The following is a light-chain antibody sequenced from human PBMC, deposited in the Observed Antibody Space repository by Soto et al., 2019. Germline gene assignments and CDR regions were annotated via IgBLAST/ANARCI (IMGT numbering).Light chain of an antibody. J-gene: IGLJ1*01. V-gene: IGLV2-8*01. Sequence: QSALTQPPSASGSPGQSVTISCTGTSSDVGGYNYVSWYQQHPGKAPKLMIYEVSKRPSGVPDRFSGSKSGNTASLTVSWLQAEDEADYYCSSYAGSNNYVFGTGTQLTVL. CDR3: SSYAGSNNYV. CDR2: EVS. CDR1: SSDVGGYNY.